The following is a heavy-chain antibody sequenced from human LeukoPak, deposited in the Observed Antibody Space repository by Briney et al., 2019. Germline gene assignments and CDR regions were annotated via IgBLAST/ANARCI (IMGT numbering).Heavy chain of an antibody. J-gene: IGHJ4*02. CDR1: GGSFSGYY. CDR2: INHSGST. Sequence: SETLSLTCAVYGGSFSGYYWSWIRQPPGKGLEWIGEINHSGSTNYNPSLKSRVTISVDTSKNQFSLKLSSVTAADTAVYYCARAIGCSSTSCRNDYRGQGTLVTVSS. CDR3: ARAIGCSSTSCRNDY. D-gene: IGHD2-2*01. V-gene: IGHV4-34*01.